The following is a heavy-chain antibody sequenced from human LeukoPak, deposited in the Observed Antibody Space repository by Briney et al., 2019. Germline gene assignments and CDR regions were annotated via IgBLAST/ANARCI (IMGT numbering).Heavy chain of an antibody. CDR2: MNTNSGNT. J-gene: IGHJ5*02. Sequence: ASVKVSCKASGYTFTSYDINWVRQATGQGLEWMGWMNTNSGNTGYAQKFQGRVTMTRNTSISTAYMELSSLRSEDTAVYYCARGPSLGYCSSTSCYAYNWFDPWGQGTLVSVSS. CDR3: ARGPSLGYCSSTSCYAYNWFDP. D-gene: IGHD2-2*01. V-gene: IGHV1-8*01. CDR1: GYTFTSYD.